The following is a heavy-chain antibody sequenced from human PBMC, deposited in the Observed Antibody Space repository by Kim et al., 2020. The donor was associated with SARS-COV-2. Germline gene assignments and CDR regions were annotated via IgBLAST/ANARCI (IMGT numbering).Heavy chain of an antibody. Sequence: GGSLRLSCAASGFTFNSYSMHWVRQAPGKGLEWVSSISGSSSYIYYADSVKGRFTISRDYAKNSLYLQMNSLRAEDTAVYYCARAYSSGWSPPDYWGQGTLVTVSS. CDR1: GFTFNSYS. V-gene: IGHV3-21*01. CDR2: ISGSSSYI. D-gene: IGHD6-19*01. CDR3: ARAYSSGWSPPDY. J-gene: IGHJ4*02.